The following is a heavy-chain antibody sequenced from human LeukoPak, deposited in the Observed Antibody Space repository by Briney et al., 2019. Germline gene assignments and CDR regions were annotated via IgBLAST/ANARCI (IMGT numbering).Heavy chain of an antibody. CDR2: ISSSSSTI. D-gene: IGHD2-2*01. J-gene: IGHJ6*02. CDR1: GFTFSSYS. V-gene: IGHV3-48*01. CDR3: ARVVVVPAGLYYYGMDV. Sequence: GGSLRLSCAASGFTFSSYSMNWVRQAPGKGLEWVSYISSSSSTIYYADSVKGRFTISRDNAKNSLYLQMNSLRAEDTAVYYCARVVVVPAGLYYYGMDVWGQGTTVTVSS.